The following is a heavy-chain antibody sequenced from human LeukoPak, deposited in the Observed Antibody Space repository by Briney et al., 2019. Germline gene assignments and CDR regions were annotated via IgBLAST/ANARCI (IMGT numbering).Heavy chain of an antibody. CDR3: ARDPNGDYIGAFDM. V-gene: IGHV3-23*01. CDR2: ITAGSGSA. CDR1: GFTFSTYA. J-gene: IGHJ3*02. Sequence: GGSLRLSCTASGFTFSTYAMMWVRLIPGKGLEWVSAITAGSGSALYADSVKGRFTISRDDSKHTLFLQMNSLRAEDTAVYYCARDPNGDYIGAFDMWGPGTMVTVSS. D-gene: IGHD4-17*01.